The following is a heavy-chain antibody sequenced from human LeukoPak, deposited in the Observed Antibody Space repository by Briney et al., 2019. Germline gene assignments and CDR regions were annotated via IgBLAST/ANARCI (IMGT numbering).Heavy chain of an antibody. CDR2: IYYSGNT. D-gene: IGHD3-22*01. CDR3: ARDPSGHSSRFDY. Sequence: SETLSLTCTVSDDSISSSSYYWGWIRQPPGKGLEWIRSIYYSGNTYYNPSLKSRVTISIDTPKNQFSLKLRSVIAADTAVYYCARDPSGHSSRFDYWGQGTLVTVSS. V-gene: IGHV4-39*07. CDR1: DDSISSSSYY. J-gene: IGHJ4*02.